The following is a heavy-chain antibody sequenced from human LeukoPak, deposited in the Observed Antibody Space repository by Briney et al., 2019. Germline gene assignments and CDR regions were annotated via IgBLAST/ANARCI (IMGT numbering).Heavy chain of an antibody. CDR1: GFTFSSYA. J-gene: IGHJ3*02. CDR3: AKAESFSYMGAFDI. D-gene: IGHD5-18*01. V-gene: IGHV3-23*01. Sequence: PGGPLRLSCAASGFTFSSYAMSWVRQAPGKGLEWVSGTSGSGGSTYYADSVKGRFTISRDNSKNTLYLQMNSLRAEDTAVYYCAKAESFSYMGAFDIWGQGTMVTVSS. CDR2: TSGSGGST.